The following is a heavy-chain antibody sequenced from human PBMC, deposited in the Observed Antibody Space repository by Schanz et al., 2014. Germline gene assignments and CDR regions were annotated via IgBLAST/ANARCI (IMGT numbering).Heavy chain of an antibody. V-gene: IGHV3-23*04. CDR1: GFIFSSYA. Sequence: EVQLVESGGGLVQPGGSLKLSCAASGFIFSSYAMTWVRQAPGKGLEWVSTISGSGGSTYYADSVKGRFTISRDNSKNTLSLQLNSLRADDTAVYYCVRDTDYHFDYWGQGTLVTVSS. CDR2: ISGSGGST. CDR3: VRDTDYHFDY. D-gene: IGHD4-17*01. J-gene: IGHJ4*02.